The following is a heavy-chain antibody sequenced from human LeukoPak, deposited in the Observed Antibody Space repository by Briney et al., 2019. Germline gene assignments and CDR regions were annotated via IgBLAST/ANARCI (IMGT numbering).Heavy chain of an antibody. J-gene: IGHJ3*02. CDR3: ARDCGGDCRDAFDI. Sequence: SETLSLTCAVSGGSISSGGYSWSWIRQPPGKGLEWIGYIYHSGSTYYNPSLKSRVTISVGRSKNQFSLKLSSVTAADTAVYYCARDCGGDCRDAFDIWGQGTMVTVSS. V-gene: IGHV4-30-2*01. CDR2: IYHSGST. CDR1: GGSISSGGYS. D-gene: IGHD2-21*02.